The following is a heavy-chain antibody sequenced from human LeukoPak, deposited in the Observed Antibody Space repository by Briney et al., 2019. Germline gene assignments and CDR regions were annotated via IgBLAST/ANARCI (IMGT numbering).Heavy chain of an antibody. V-gene: IGHV3-23*01. CDR2: ISDSGGST. Sequence: GGSLRLSCAASGFTYSSYAMSWVRQAPAKGLEWVSAISDSGGSTYYADSVKGRFTISRDNSKNTLYLQMNSLRAEDTAVYYCAKYSVVTSFDYWGQGTLVTVSS. CDR3: AKYSVVTSFDY. CDR1: GFTYSSYA. J-gene: IGHJ4*02. D-gene: IGHD4-23*01.